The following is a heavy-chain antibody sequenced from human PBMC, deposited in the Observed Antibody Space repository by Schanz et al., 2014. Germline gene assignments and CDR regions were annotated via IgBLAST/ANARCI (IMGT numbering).Heavy chain of an antibody. V-gene: IGHV3-21*01. CDR3: AKDSTHIDIVLVPTAIDY. CDR1: GFAFSSYS. D-gene: IGHD2-2*01. J-gene: IGHJ4*02. Sequence: QLVGSGGGLIQPGGSLRLSCTASGFAFSSYSMNWVRQAPGKGLEWVSSISSSGSYIHYADSVKGRFTISRDNAKNTLYLQMNSLRADDTAVYFCAKDSTHIDIVLVPTAIDYWGQGTLVTVSS. CDR2: ISSSGSYI.